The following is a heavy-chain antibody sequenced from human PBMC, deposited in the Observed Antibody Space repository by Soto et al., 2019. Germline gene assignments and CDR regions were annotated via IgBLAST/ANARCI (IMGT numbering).Heavy chain of an antibody. CDR3: AKDGGYSFGTRLDSFDY. CDR1: GFTFSSSG. Sequence: EVQLLESGRGLVQPGGSLKLSCAASGFTFSSSGMSWVRQAPGKGLEWVSTISGSGGSTYYADSVKGRFTISRDNSKNTLYLRMNNLRAEDTAVYYCAKDGGYSFGTRLDSFDYWGKGTLVTVSS. V-gene: IGHV3-23*01. CDR2: ISGSGGST. D-gene: IGHD5-18*01. J-gene: IGHJ4*02.